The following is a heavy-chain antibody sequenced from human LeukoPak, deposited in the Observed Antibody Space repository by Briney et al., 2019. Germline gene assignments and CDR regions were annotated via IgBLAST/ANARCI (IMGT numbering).Heavy chain of an antibody. D-gene: IGHD3-16*01. CDR3: VRGGGGFDY. J-gene: IGHJ4*02. Sequence: SQTLSLTCAISGDSVSSNTTAWNWIRQSPWRGLEWLGRTYYRSKWYSGYALSVRSRITVNPDTSKNQFSLQLNSVTPEDTAVYYCVRGGGGFDYWGQGTLVTVSS. CDR1: GDSVSSNTTA. V-gene: IGHV6-1*01. CDR2: TYYRSKWYS.